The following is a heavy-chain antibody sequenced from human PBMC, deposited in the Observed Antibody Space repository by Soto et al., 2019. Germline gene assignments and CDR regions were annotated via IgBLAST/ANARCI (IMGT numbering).Heavy chain of an antibody. CDR2: IIPMYGPA. Sequence: QVPLVQSGAEVKKPGSSVTVSCKASGGTFSSYAIHWVRQAPGQGLEWMGGIIPMYGPAKYAQRFQGRVTITADESTTTVYMALTSLTPQDTAVYYCARVTSMVRGVIDNWFDPWGHGPLVTVSS. D-gene: IGHD3-10*01. CDR1: GGTFSSYA. V-gene: IGHV1-69*01. CDR3: ARVTSMVRGVIDNWFDP. J-gene: IGHJ5*02.